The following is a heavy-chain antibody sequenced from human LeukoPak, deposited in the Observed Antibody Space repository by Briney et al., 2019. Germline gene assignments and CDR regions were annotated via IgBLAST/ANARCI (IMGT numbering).Heavy chain of an antibody. CDR2: INYDGGT. CDR1: GDSITSGDYY. CDR3: ARHRRRNNWFDP. Sequence: SETLSLTCTVSGDSITSGDYYCDWIRQPPGKGLEWIGDINYDGGTYYNPSLKSRVTMSVDTSKNQFSLKLRSVTAADTAIYYCARHRRRNNWFDPWGQGNLVTVSS. J-gene: IGHJ5*02. V-gene: IGHV4-39*01.